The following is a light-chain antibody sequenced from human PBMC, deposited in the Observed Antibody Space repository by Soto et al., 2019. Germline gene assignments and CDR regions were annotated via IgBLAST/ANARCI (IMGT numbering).Light chain of an antibody. Sequence: DIQMTQSPSSVSASVGDRVTITCWARQDISTWLAWYQQKPGEAPKLLISAASSLQTVVTSRFSGSGSATDFTLTISSLQPEDFATYFCQQANSFPPTFGQGTKVEV. CDR3: QQANSFPPT. J-gene: IGKJ1*01. CDR1: QDISTW. V-gene: IGKV1-12*01. CDR2: AAS.